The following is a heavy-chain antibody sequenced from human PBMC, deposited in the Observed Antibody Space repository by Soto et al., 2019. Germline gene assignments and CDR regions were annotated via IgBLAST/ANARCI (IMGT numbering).Heavy chain of an antibody. J-gene: IGHJ6*02. CDR2: IIPIIGII. D-gene: IGHD3-3*01. Sequence: ASVKVSCKASGGTFSTYTMTWVRQAPGQGLEWMGRIIPIIGIINYAQKFQGRVTITADKFTGTAYMELTRLRSDDTAVYYCARDQGITTFGVYSMYYYGMDVWGQGTTVTVSS. CDR3: ARDQGITTFGVYSMYYYGMDV. V-gene: IGHV1-69*04. CDR1: GGTFSTYT.